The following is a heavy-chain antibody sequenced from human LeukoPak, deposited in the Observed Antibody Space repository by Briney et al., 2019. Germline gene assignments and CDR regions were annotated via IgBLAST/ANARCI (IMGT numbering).Heavy chain of an antibody. D-gene: IGHD6-6*01. V-gene: IGHV1-18*01. CDR3: ARDLVWQLVGTPGDY. CDR1: GYTFTSYG. CDR2: ISAYNGNT. J-gene: IGHJ4*02. Sequence: ASVKVSCKASGYTFTSYGISWVRQAPGQGLEWMGWISAYNGNTNYAQKLQGRVTMTTGTSTSTAYMELRSLRSDDTAVYYCARDLVWQLVGTPGDYWGQGTLVTVSS.